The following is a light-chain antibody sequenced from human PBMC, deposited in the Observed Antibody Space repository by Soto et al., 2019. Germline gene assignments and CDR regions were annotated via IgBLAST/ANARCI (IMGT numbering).Light chain of an antibody. CDR3: QQYEKLPIT. V-gene: IGKV1-39*01. Sequence: DIQMTQSPSSLSASVGDRVTITCRASQSISSYLNWYQQKPGKAPKLLIYAASSLQSGVPSRFSGSGSGTDFTLTISSLQPEDFATYYCQQYEKLPITFGPGTRLEIK. J-gene: IGKJ5*01. CDR2: AAS. CDR1: QSISSY.